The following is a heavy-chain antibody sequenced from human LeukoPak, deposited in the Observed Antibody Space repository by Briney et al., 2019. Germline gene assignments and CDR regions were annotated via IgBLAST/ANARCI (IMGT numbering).Heavy chain of an antibody. CDR2: VYYWGRT. V-gene: IGHV4-39*01. CDR1: GGSLTTSSYY. Sequence: SETLSLTCTVSGGSLTTSSYYWGWIRQPPGKGLEWIGSVYYWGRTYYNPSLKNRVTISVDTSKNQFPLKLTTVTAADTAVYTCASLPPNQEADTNWDFDLWGRGTLVTVSS. CDR3: ASLPPNQEADTNWDFDL. D-gene: IGHD5-18*01. J-gene: IGHJ2*01.